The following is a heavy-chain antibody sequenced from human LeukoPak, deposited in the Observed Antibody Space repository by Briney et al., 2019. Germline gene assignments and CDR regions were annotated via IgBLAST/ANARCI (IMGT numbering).Heavy chain of an antibody. V-gene: IGHV3-15*01. CDR1: GFTFTNAW. J-gene: IGHJ4*02. D-gene: IGHD3-10*01. Sequence: SGGSLRLSCVDSGFTFTNAWMSWVRQAPGKGLQWIGRIKSKTDDETTNYAEPVRGRFTISRDDSKSAVYLQMNSLKIEDTAVYYCTTDLGTYYHGSQRLIPIDYWGQGTLLTVSS. CDR3: TTDLGTYYHGSQRLIPIDY. CDR2: IKSKTDDETT.